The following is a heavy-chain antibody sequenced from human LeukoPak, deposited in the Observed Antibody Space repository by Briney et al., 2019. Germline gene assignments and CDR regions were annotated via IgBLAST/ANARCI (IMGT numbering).Heavy chain of an antibody. CDR1: GGTFSSYA. V-gene: IGHV1-69*13. J-gene: IGHJ6*02. Sequence: GASVKVSCKASGGTFSSYAISWVRQAPGRGLEWMGGIIPIFGTANYAQKFQGRVTITADESTSTAYMELSSLRSEDTAVYYCAREYSSSSTYYYYGMDVWGQGTTVTVSS. CDR3: AREYSSSSTYYYYGMDV. D-gene: IGHD6-6*01. CDR2: IIPIFGTA.